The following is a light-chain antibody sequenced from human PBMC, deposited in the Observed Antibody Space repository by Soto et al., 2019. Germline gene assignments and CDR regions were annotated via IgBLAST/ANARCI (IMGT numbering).Light chain of an antibody. Sequence: DIQMTQSPSSLSASVGDRVTITCRASQSISSYLNWYQQKPGKAPKLLIYAASSLQSGVPSRFSGSGSGTDFPLTISSLQPEDCATYYCQQSYSTPVTFGPGTKVDIK. CDR3: QQSYSTPVT. J-gene: IGKJ3*01. CDR1: QSISSY. V-gene: IGKV1-39*01. CDR2: AAS.